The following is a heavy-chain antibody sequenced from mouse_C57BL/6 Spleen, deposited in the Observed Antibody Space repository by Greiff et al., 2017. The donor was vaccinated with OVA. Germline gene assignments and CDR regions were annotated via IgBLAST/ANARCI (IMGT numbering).Heavy chain of an antibody. CDR1: GYTFTSYW. CDR3: ARYGSSSGYDY. CDR2: IDPSDSYT. V-gene: IGHV1-59*01. Sequence: QVQLQQSGAELVRPGTSVKLSCKASGYTFTSYWMHWVKQRPGQGLEWIGVIDPSDSYTNYNQKFKGKATLTVDTSSSTAYMQLSSLTSEDSAVYYCARYGSSSGYDYWGQGTTLTVSS. J-gene: IGHJ2*01. D-gene: IGHD3-2*02.